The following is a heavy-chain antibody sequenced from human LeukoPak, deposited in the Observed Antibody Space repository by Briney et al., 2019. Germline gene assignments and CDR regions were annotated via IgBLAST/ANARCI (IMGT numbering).Heavy chain of an antibody. V-gene: IGHV3-23*01. CDR2: ISGSGGNT. CDR1: GFTFSSYA. J-gene: IGHJ4*02. CDR3: AKKLNGGSSWSPGDY. Sequence: PGGSLRLSCAASGFTFSSYAMSWVRQAPGKGLEWVSTISGSGGNTYYTNSVKGRFTISRDNSKNTLYLQMDSLRAEDTAVYYCAKKLNGGSSWSPGDYWGQGTLVTVSS. D-gene: IGHD6-13*01.